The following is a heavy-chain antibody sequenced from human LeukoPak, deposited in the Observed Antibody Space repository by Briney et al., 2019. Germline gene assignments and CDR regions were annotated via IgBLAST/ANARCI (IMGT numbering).Heavy chain of an antibody. J-gene: IGHJ4*02. Sequence: SETLSLTCTVSGGSISSGGYYWSWIRQPPGKGLEWIGYIYHSGSTYYNPSLKSRVTISVDRSKNQFSLKLSSVTAADTAVYYCARDQGWSSGYYYPFDYWGQGTLVTVSS. V-gene: IGHV4-30-2*01. D-gene: IGHD3-22*01. CDR2: IYHSGST. CDR1: GGSISSGGYY. CDR3: ARDQGWSSGYYYPFDY.